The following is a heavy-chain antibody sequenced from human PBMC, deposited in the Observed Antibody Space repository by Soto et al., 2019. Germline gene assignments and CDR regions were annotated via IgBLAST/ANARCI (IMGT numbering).Heavy chain of an antibody. V-gene: IGHV4-4*02. CDR3: ARWGGSHNYYYGMDV. D-gene: IGHD2-15*01. CDR1: GGSISSSNW. CDR2: IYHSGST. J-gene: IGHJ6*02. Sequence: KTSETLSLTCAVSGGSISSSNWWSWVRQPPGKGLEWIGEIYHSGSTNYNPSLKSRVTISVDKSKNQFSLKLSSVTAADTAVYYCARWGGSHNYYYGMDVWGQGTTVTVSS.